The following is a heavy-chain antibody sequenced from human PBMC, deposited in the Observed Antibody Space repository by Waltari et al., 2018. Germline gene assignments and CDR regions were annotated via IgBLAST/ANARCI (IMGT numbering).Heavy chain of an antibody. CDR3: APTWGIVGLWS. CDR2: ISGSGGST. CDR1: GFTFRSYA. V-gene: IGHV3-23*01. Sequence: EVQLLESGGGLVQPGGSLTLPCSASGFTFRSYAMSWVRQAPGKGLEWVSAISGSGGSTYYADSVKGRFTISRDNSKNTLYLQMNSLRAEDTAVYYCAPTWGIVGLWSWGQGTMVTVSS. J-gene: IGHJ3*01. D-gene: IGHD3-22*01.